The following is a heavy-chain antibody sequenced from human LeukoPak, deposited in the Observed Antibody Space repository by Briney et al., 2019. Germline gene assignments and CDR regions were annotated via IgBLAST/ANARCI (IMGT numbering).Heavy chain of an antibody. CDR2: IIPMFGTP. J-gene: IGHJ2*01. Sequence: SVKVSCKASGGTFSSYAISWVRQAPGQGLERMGGIIPMFGTPNYAEKFQDRVTIAADESTSTVYMELSSLRSEDTAVYYCARIASSGWYGNWYFDVWGRGTLVTVSS. CDR3: ARIASSGWYGNWYFDV. V-gene: IGHV1-69*13. CDR1: GGTFSSYA. D-gene: IGHD6-19*01.